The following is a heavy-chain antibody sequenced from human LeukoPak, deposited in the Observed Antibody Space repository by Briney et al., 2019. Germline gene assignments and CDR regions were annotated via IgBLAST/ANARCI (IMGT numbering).Heavy chain of an antibody. CDR1: GFTFSNYA. CDR2: ISGSDDYT. CDR3: ARDHRYCGGDCLFFDY. V-gene: IGHV3-23*01. D-gene: IGHD2-21*02. Sequence: GGSLRLSCAASGFTFSNYAMSWVRQAPGKGLKWVSAISGSDDYTYYADSVKGRFTISRDNAKNSLYLQMNSLRAEDTAVYYCARDHRYCGGDCLFFDYWGQGTLVTVSS. J-gene: IGHJ4*02.